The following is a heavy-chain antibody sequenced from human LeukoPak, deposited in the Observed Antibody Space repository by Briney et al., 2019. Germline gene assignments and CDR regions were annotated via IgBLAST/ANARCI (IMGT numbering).Heavy chain of an antibody. V-gene: IGHV4-34*01. Sequence: SETLSLTCAVYGGSFSGYYWSWIRQPPGKGLEWIGEINHSGSTNYNPSLKSRVTISVDTSKNQFSLKLSSVIAADTAVYYCARGSSTVYYYYYMDVWGKGTTVTISS. CDR2: INHSGST. CDR1: GGSFSGYY. CDR3: ARGSSTVYYYYYMDV. J-gene: IGHJ6*03. D-gene: IGHD6-13*01.